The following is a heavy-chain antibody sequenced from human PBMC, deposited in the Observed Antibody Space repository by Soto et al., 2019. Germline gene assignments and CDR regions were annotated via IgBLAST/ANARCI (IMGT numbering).Heavy chain of an antibody. CDR3: ATNHDDISGRTPLLFDS. CDR1: GDSIGTGGYY. CDR2: IHYSGNT. V-gene: IGHV4-31*03. D-gene: IGHD3-22*01. Sequence: QVQLQESGPGLVKPSQTLSLTGTVSGDSIGTGGYYWDWIRQHPGKGPEWIGYIHYSGNTYSNPSLKSGLTISLDTSKNQFSLHLSSVTAADTAVYYCATNHDDISGRTPLLFDSWGQGTLVTVSS. J-gene: IGHJ4*02.